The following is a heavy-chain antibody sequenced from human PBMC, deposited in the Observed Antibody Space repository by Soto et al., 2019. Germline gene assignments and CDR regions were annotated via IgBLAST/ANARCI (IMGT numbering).Heavy chain of an antibody. D-gene: IGHD3-10*01. CDR3: AASYGSGYRAFDY. J-gene: IGHJ4*02. CDR1: GDTFSFYT. V-gene: IGHV1-69*02. CDR2: VNPIVSMS. Sequence: QVQLVQSGAEVKKPGSSVKVSCKASGDTFSFYTINWVRQAPGLGLEWMGRVNPIVSMSNYAQKFQGRVTITVDKSTNTAYMQLSSLRSEDTAIYYCAASYGSGYRAFDYWGQGALVTVSS.